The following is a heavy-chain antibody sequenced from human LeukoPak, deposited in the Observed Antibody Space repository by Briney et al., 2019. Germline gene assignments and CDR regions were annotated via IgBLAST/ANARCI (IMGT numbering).Heavy chain of an antibody. D-gene: IGHD3-16*01. Sequence: PGGSLRLSCAASGFTFSSYSMNWVRRAPGKGLEWVSYISSTSSTIYYADSVKGRFTISRDNAKSSLYLQMNSLRDKDTAVYYCTITVSFDSCGQGTLVTVSS. J-gene: IGHJ4*02. CDR2: ISSTSSTI. CDR3: TITVSFDS. V-gene: IGHV3-48*02. CDR1: GFTFSSYS.